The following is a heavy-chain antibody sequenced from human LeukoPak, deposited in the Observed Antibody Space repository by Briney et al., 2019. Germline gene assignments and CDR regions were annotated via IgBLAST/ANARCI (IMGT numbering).Heavy chain of an antibody. V-gene: IGHV3-7*01. CDR1: GFTFSSYW. Sequence: GGSLRLSCAASGFTFSSYWMSWVRQAPGKGLEWVANIKQDGSEKYYVDSVKGRLTISRDNAMNSLYLQMNSLRAEDTAVYYCERLRGSYSSDYWGQGTLVTVSS. CDR3: ERLRGSYSSDY. CDR2: IKQDGSEK. D-gene: IGHD1-26*01. J-gene: IGHJ4*02.